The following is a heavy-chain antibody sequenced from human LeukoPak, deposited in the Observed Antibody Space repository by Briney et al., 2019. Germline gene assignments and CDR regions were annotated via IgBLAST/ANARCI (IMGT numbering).Heavy chain of an antibody. CDR1: GFTFSSYA. V-gene: IGHV3-30*04. CDR3: AKYHRPGEEPPSYFDY. CDR2: ISYDGSNK. J-gene: IGHJ4*02. D-gene: IGHD3-10*01. Sequence: GGSLRLSCAASGFTFSSYAMHWVRQAPGKGLEWVAVISYDGSNKYYADSVKGRFTISRDNSKNTLYLQMNSLGAEDTAVYYCAKYHRPGEEPPSYFDYWGQGTLVTGSS.